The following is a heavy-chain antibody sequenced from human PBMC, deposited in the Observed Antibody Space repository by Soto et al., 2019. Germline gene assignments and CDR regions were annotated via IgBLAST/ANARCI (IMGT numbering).Heavy chain of an antibody. D-gene: IGHD6-19*01. CDR3: AKGLAVAGPVYYYYYYGMDV. CDR2: ISYDGSNK. J-gene: IGHJ6*02. V-gene: IGHV3-30*18. CDR1: GFTFSSYG. Sequence: QVQLVESGGGVVQPGRSLRLSCAASGFTFSSYGMHWVRQAPGKGLEWVAVISYDGSNKYYADSVKGRFTISRDNSKNTLYLQMNSLRAEDTAVYYCAKGLAVAGPVYYYYYYGMDVWGQGTTVTVSS.